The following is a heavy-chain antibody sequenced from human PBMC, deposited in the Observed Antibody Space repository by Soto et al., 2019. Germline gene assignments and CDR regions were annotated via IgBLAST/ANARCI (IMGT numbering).Heavy chain of an antibody. J-gene: IGHJ4*02. V-gene: IGHV3-23*01. CDR3: AKPLYDILTGFLW. Sequence: GGSLRLSCAASGFTFSSYAMSWVRQAPGKGLEWVSGISGSGGSAYYADSVKGRFTISRDNSKNTLYLQMNSLRAEDTAVYYCAKPLYDILTGFLWWGQGTLVTVSS. D-gene: IGHD3-9*01. CDR2: ISGSGGSA. CDR1: GFTFSSYA.